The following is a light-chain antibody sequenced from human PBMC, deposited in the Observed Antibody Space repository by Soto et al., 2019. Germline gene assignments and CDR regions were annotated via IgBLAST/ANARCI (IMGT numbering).Light chain of an antibody. CDR3: QHYHSYPLT. CDR2: KAS. J-gene: IGKJ4*01. V-gene: IGKV1-5*03. CDR1: QSITNSK. Sequence: DIQMTQSPSTLSASVGDRVTITCRASQSITNSKLAWYQQKPGKAPKVVIYKASSLQSGVPSRFSGSGSGTEFTLTISSLQPDDFAAYYCQHYHSYPLTCGGGTKVEIK.